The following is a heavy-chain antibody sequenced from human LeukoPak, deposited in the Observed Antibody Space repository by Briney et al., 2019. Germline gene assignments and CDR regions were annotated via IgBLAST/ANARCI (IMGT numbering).Heavy chain of an antibody. CDR3: ARDRSYRPDD. D-gene: IGHD3-16*02. V-gene: IGHV3-74*01. Sequence: PGGSLSLSCVDSGFTFSNYWMHRVRQAPGKGLVWVSLINVDGRSTTYADSVKGRFTISRDNAKNTLFLQMNSLRAEDTGVYYCARDRSYRPDDWGQGTLVTVSS. CDR1: GFTFSNYW. CDR2: INVDGRST. J-gene: IGHJ4*02.